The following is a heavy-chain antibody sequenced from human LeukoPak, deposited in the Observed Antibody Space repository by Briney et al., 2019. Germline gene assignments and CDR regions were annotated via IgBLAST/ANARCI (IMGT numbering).Heavy chain of an antibody. J-gene: IGHJ4*02. CDR1: GFTVSSNY. V-gene: IGHV3-53*01. Sequence: PGGSLRPSCAASGFTVSSNYMSWVRQAPGKGLEWVSVIYSGGSTYYADSVKGRFTISRDNSKNTLYLQMNSLRAGDTAVYYCARGGGARYFDYWGQGTLVTVSS. CDR3: ARGGGARYFDY. CDR2: IYSGGST. D-gene: IGHD3-16*01.